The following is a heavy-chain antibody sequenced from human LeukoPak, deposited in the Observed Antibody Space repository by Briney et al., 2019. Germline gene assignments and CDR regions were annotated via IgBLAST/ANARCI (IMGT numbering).Heavy chain of an antibody. Sequence: ASVTVSCMASLYTFTSYGISWVRQAPAQGIEWMGWISAYNCNTNYAQKLQGRVTMTTDTSTSTAYMELRSLRSDDTAVYYCSISAVYYASGSYWSFNNYCCGMDLWDEGTMVTASS. CDR3: SISAVYYASGSYWSFNNYCCGMDL. V-gene: IGHV1-18*01. CDR1: LYTFTSYG. CDR2: ISAYNCNT. D-gene: IGHD3-10*01. J-gene: IGHJ6*02.